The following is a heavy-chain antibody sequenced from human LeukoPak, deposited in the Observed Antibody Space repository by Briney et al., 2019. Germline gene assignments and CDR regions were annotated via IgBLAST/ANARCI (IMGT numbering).Heavy chain of an antibody. CDR2: ISGSGGST. CDR3: AKGGYCSSTSCYVGWFDP. V-gene: IGHV3-23*01. CDR1: GFTFSSYA. Sequence: GGSLRLSCAASGFTFSSYAMSWVRQAPGKGLEWVSAISGSGGSTYYADSVKGRFTISRDNSKNTLLLQMNSLRAEDTAVYYCAKGGYCSSTSCYVGWFDPWGQGTLVTVSS. D-gene: IGHD2-2*01. J-gene: IGHJ5*02.